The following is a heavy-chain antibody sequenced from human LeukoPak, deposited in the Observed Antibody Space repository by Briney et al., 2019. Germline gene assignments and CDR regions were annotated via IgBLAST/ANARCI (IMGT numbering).Heavy chain of an antibody. CDR3: AKDPIFSGSYGVFDY. J-gene: IGHJ4*02. D-gene: IGHD1-26*01. V-gene: IGHV3-23*01. CDR2: IIDSGNSI. Sequence: GGSLRLSCAASGFTFSSCAMSWVRQAPGKGLEWVSTIIDSGNSIYYADSAEGRFTISRDNSKNTLYLQMNSLRAGDTAVYYCAKDPIFSGSYGVFDYWGLGALVTVSA. CDR1: GFTFSSCA.